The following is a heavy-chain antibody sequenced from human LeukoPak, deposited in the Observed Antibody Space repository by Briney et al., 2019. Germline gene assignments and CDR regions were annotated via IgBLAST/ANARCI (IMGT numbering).Heavy chain of an antibody. J-gene: IGHJ4*02. D-gene: IGHD3-16*02. CDR3: AKVSVMITFGGVIIHYFDY. Sequence: GGSLRLSCAASGFTFSSYAMHWVRQAPGKGLEWVSAISGSGGSTYYADSVKGRFTISRDNSKNTLYLQMNSLRAEDTAVYYCAKVSVMITFGGVIIHYFDYWGQGTLVTVSS. CDR2: ISGSGGST. V-gene: IGHV3-23*01. CDR1: GFTFSSYA.